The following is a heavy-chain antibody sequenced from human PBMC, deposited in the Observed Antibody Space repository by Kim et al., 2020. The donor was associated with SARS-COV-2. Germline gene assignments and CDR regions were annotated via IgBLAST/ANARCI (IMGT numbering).Heavy chain of an antibody. CDR1: GFTFSSYA. Sequence: GGSLRLSCAASGFTFSSYAMNWVRQAPGKGLEWVSRMSGIGGGTYYADSVKGRFTISRDNSKNTLYLQMNSLRAEDTAVYYCAKDTAALAAFDIWGQGTMVTVSS. CDR3: AKDTAALAAFDI. V-gene: IGHV3-23*01. D-gene: IGHD6-13*01. J-gene: IGHJ3*02. CDR2: MSGIGGGT.